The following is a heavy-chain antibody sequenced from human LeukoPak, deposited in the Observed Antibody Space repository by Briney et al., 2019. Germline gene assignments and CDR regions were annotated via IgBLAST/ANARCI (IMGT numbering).Heavy chain of an antibody. J-gene: IGHJ4*02. CDR2: IYHSGST. V-gene: IGHV4-38-2*01. D-gene: IGHD2-21*02. Sequence: PSETLSLTCVVSGYSIRSGDYWGWIRQSPGKGLEWIGSIYHSGSTHYNPSLKSRVTISVDTSKNQFSLMLTSVTAADTAVYYCARNRSVTATPGFDHWGQGTLVTVSS. CDR3: ARNRSVTATPGFDH. CDR1: GYSIRSGDY.